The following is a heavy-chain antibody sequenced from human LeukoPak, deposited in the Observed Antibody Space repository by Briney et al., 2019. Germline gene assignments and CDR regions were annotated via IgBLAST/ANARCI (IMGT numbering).Heavy chain of an antibody. CDR3: ARVTAAGILDF. Sequence: GASVKVSYKSSGDSFIKYSINWLRQAPGQGLEWMGGFSPMVRPPNYAQRFQGRVTVTSDESTDTGYMELTSLTYDDTAVYYCARVTAAGILDFWGQGTLLTVSS. D-gene: IGHD6-13*01. V-gene: IGHV1-69*13. J-gene: IGHJ4*02. CDR1: GDSFIKYS. CDR2: FSPMVRPP.